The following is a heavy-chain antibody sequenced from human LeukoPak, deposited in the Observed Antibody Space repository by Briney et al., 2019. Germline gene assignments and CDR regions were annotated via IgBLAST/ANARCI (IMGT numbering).Heavy chain of an antibody. V-gene: IGHV3-53*01. Sequence: GGSLRLSCAASGFSVTTNYMSWVRQAPGQGLEWVSVAHSGANTYYADSVKGRFTISRDNSKNTLYLQMNSLRAEDTALYYCARLEMATTDAAFDIWGQGTTVTVSS. D-gene: IGHD5-24*01. CDR1: GFSVTTNY. CDR3: ARLEMATTDAAFDI. J-gene: IGHJ3*02. CDR2: AHSGANT.